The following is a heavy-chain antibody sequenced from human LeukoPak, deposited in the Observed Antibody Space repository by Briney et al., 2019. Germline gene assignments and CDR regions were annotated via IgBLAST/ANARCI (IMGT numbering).Heavy chain of an antibody. CDR3: ARRAVAYYYYYMDV. Sequence: GGSLRLSCTGSGFTFGDYAMNWVRQTPGKGLEWVSSITSSSTYTFYADSVRGRFTISRDNARNSLYLQMNSLRAEDTAVYYCARRAVAYYYYYMDVWGKGTTVTISS. D-gene: IGHD6-19*01. J-gene: IGHJ6*03. CDR2: ITSSSTYT. V-gene: IGHV3-21*04. CDR1: GFTFGDYA.